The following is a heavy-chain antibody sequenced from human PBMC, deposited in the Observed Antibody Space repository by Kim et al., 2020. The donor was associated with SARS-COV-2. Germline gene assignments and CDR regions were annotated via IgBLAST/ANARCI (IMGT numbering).Heavy chain of an antibody. D-gene: IGHD3-9*01. J-gene: IGHJ4*02. CDR2: IYYSGST. V-gene: IGHV4-39*01. Sequence: SETLALTCTVSGGSISSSSYYWGWIRQPPGKGLEWIGSIYYSGSTYYNPSLKSRVTISVDTSKNQFSLKLSSVTAADTAVYYCVRQTTKHENYDILNGYFPDSWGQGTLVTVSS. CDR1: GGSISSSSYY. CDR3: VRQTTKHENYDILNGYFPDS.